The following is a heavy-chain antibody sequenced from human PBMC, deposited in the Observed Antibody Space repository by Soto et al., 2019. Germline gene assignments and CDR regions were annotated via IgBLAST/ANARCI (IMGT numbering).Heavy chain of an antibody. CDR2: INWNSGSI. Sequence: EVQLVESGGGLVQPGRSLRLSCAASGFPFDDYAMHWVRQVPGKGLAWVSGINWNSGSIGYGDSVKGRFAISRDNAKNSLHLQMNSLSAEDTSFYYCVKDESINWYSGHFRHWGQGTLVTVSS. J-gene: IGHJ1*01. D-gene: IGHD6-13*01. CDR1: GFPFDDYA. CDR3: VKDESINWYSGHFRH. V-gene: IGHV3-9*01.